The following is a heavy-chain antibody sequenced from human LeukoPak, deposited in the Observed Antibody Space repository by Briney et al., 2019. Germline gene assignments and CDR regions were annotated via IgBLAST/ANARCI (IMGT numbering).Heavy chain of an antibody. D-gene: IGHD5-18*01. Sequence: GASVKVSCKASGYTFTGYYMHWERQAPGQGLEWMGWINPNSGGTNYAQKFQGRVTMTRDTSISTAYMELSRLRSDDTAVYYCARGALQLWLHRRVYYFDYWGQGTLVTVSS. J-gene: IGHJ4*02. CDR2: INPNSGGT. V-gene: IGHV1-2*02. CDR3: ARGALQLWLHRRVYYFDY. CDR1: GYTFTGYY.